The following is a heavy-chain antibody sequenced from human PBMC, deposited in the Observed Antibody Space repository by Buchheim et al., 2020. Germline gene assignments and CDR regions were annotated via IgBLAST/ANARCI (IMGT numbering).Heavy chain of an antibody. CDR2: INPSVGST. CDR1: GYTFTISY. Sequence: QVQLVQSGAEVKKPGASVKLSCHASGYTFTISYIHCVRQAPGQGLEWLGIINPSVGSTTYAQRFKGRVTMTRDTSTRTVYMGLRSLRAEDTAVYYCAREITQYRTSCEDYGGQGT. D-gene: IGHD6-6*01. J-gene: IGHJ4*02. CDR3: AREITQYRTSCEDY. V-gene: IGHV1-46*01.